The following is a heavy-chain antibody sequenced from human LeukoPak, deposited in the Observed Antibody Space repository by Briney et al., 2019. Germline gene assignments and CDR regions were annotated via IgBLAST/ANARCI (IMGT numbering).Heavy chain of an antibody. CDR3: ARDDSGSYHY. D-gene: IGHD1-26*01. CDR2: IYYSGST. J-gene: IGHJ4*02. CDR1: GYSISSGYY. V-gene: IGHV4-38-2*02. Sequence: SETLSLTCTVSGYSISSGYYWGWIRQPPGKGLEWIGSIYYSGSTYYNPSLKSRVTISVDTSKNQFSLKLSSVTAADTAVYYCARDDSGSYHYWGQGTLVTVSS.